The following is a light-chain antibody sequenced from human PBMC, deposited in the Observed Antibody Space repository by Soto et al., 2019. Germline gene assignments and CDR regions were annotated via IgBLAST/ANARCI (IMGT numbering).Light chain of an antibody. CDR3: HQYKTYSWT. CDR1: QSISSW. J-gene: IGKJ1*01. Sequence: IRMTQSPSTLSASVGDRVTITCRASQSISSWLAWYQQKPGKAPKLLIYDASTLESGVPSRFSGSGSGTDFTLTISSLQPDDFATYYCHQYKTYSWTFGQGTKVDIK. CDR2: DAS. V-gene: IGKV1-5*01.